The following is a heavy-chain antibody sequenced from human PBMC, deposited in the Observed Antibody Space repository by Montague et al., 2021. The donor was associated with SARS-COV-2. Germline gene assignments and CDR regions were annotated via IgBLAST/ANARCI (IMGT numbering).Heavy chain of an antibody. Sequence: SLRLSCAASGFTFSSYSMNWVRQAPGKGLEWVSSISSSSSYIYYADSVKGRFTISRDNAKNSLYLQMNSLRAEDTAVYYCARDDCRSTSCYYDWYYYYGMDVWGQGTTVTVSS. V-gene: IGHV3-21*01. CDR2: ISSSSSYI. CDR1: GFTFSSYS. D-gene: IGHD2-2*01. J-gene: IGHJ6*02. CDR3: ARDDCRSTSCYYDWYYYYGMDV.